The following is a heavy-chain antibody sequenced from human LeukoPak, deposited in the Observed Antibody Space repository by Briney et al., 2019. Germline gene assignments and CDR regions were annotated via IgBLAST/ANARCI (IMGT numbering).Heavy chain of an antibody. Sequence: SESLSLTCTVSGGSISNYYWSWIRQPPGQELEWMGYIYASGRTNYNPSLKSRVTLSVDQSKTQFSLKLSSVTAADTAVYYCASPSRELASIHFDYWGQGTLVTVSS. V-gene: IGHV4-4*09. D-gene: IGHD1-26*01. CDR2: IYASGRT. J-gene: IGHJ4*02. CDR3: ASPSRELASIHFDY. CDR1: GGSISNYY.